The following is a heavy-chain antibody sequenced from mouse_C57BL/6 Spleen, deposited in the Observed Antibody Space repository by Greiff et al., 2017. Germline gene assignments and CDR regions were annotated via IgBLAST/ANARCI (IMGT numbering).Heavy chain of an antibody. CDR1: GYTFTSYW. D-gene: IGHD3-2*02. Sequence: VQLQQPGAELVRPGSSVKLSCKASGYTFTSYWMDWVKQRPGQGLEWIGNIYPSDSETHYNQKFKDKATLTVDKSSSTAYMQLSSLTSEDSAVYYCARRGRGFSFDYWGQGTTLTVSS. CDR3: ARRGRGFSFDY. V-gene: IGHV1-61*01. J-gene: IGHJ2*01. CDR2: IYPSDSET.